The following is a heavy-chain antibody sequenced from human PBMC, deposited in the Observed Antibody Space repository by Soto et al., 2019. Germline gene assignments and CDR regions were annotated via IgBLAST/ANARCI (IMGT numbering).Heavy chain of an antibody. J-gene: IGHJ4*02. CDR2: IFPLTDIP. V-gene: IGHV1-69*02. CDR3: ARGPVVVLYYFES. D-gene: IGHD2-15*01. Sequence: QVQLVQSGTEVKKPGSSVKVSCKASGGTFRNYPINWVRQAPGQGLEWMGSIFPLTDIPDYAQNFQARLTISADKSTSTAYMELSSLTSDDTAMYFCARGPVVVLYYFESWGQGTLVTVSS. CDR1: GGTFRNYP.